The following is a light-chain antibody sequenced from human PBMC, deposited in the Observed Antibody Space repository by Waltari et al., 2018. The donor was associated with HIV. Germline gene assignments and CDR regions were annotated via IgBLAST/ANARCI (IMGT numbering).Light chain of an antibody. Sequence: DIQMTQSPSSLSASVGERVTLTCRTSQSISTYLNWYQHRPGKAPTLLIYAVSHLASGVPSRFSGSGFGTDFTLTISSLQPEDFATYYCQQSYRSPRTFGQGTKVEIK. CDR1: QSISTY. CDR2: AVS. V-gene: IGKV1-39*01. J-gene: IGKJ1*01. CDR3: QQSYRSPRT.